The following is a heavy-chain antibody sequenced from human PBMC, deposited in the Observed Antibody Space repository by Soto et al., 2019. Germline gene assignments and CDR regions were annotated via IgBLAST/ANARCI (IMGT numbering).Heavy chain of an antibody. CDR1: GFTFSSYS. J-gene: IGHJ5*02. Sequence: PGGSLRLSCAASGFTFSSYSMNWVRQAPGKGLEWVSSISSSSSYIYYADSVKGRFTISRDNAKNSLYLQMNSLRAEDTAVYYCARVGGSSGPWAWFDPWGQGTLVTVSS. D-gene: IGHD2-15*01. CDR2: ISSSSSYI. CDR3: ARVGGSSGPWAWFDP. V-gene: IGHV3-21*01.